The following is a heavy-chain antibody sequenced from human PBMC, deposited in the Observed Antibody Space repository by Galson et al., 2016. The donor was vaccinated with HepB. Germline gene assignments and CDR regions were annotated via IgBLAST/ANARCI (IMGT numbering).Heavy chain of an antibody. J-gene: IGHJ6*02. D-gene: IGHD2-2*01. CDR1: GFTFSSYA. Sequence: SLRLSCAASGFTFSSYAMSWVRQAPGKGLEWVSGISGSASSTFYADSVKGRFTISRDNSKNTLLLQMHSLRAEDTALYYCAKEAHCSSTSGSGMDVWGQGTTVTVSS. CDR3: AKEAHCSSTSGSGMDV. CDR2: ISGSASST. V-gene: IGHV3-23*01.